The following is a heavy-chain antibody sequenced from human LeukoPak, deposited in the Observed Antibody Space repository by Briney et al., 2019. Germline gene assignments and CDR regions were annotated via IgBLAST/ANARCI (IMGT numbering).Heavy chain of an antibody. V-gene: IGHV4-34*01. D-gene: IGHD2-2*01. Sequence: PSETLSLTCAVYGGSFSGYYWSWIRQPPGKGLEWIGEINHSGSTNYNPSLKSRVTISVDTSKNQFSLKLSSVTAADTAVYYCARGEEYCSSTSCYYFDYWGQGTLVTVSS. CDR3: ARGEEYCSSTSCYYFDY. CDR1: GGSFSGYY. J-gene: IGHJ4*02. CDR2: INHSGST.